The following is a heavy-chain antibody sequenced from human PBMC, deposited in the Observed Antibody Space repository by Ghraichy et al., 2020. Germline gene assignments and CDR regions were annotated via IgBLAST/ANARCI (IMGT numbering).Heavy chain of an antibody. V-gene: IGHV3-49*03. J-gene: IGHJ3*02. CDR1: GFTFGDYA. Sequence: GGSLRLSCTASGFTFGDYAMSWFRQAPGKGLEWVGFIRSRAYGETTVYAASVKGTFTISRDDSKSIAYLQMNSLKTEDTAVYYCTRSNYDSGGTHTFDIWGQGTMVTVSS. CDR2: IRSRAYGETT. D-gene: IGHD3-22*01. CDR3: TRSNYDSGGTHTFDI.